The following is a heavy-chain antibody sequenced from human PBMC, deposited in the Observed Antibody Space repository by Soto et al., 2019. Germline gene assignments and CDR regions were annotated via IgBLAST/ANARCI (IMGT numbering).Heavy chain of an antibody. Sequence: QVQLQQWGAGLLKPSETLSLTCAVYGGSFSGYYWSWIRQPPGKGLEWFGAINHSGSTNYNPSLKSRVTISIDTSKNQFSLKLSSVTAADTAVYYCVRGIPVAGIGGWFDPWGQGTLVTVSS. CDR2: INHSGST. CDR1: GGSFSGYY. CDR3: VRGIPVAGIGGWFDP. V-gene: IGHV4-34*01. J-gene: IGHJ5*02. D-gene: IGHD6-19*01.